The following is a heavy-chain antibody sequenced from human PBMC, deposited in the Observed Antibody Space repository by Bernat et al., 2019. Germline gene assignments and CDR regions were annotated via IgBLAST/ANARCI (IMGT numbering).Heavy chain of an antibody. CDR2: INHSGST. Sequence: QVQLQQWGAGLLKPSETLSLTCAVYGGSFSGYYWSWIRQPPGKGLEWIGKINHSGSTNDNPSLKSRVTISVDTSKNQFSLKLSSVTAADTAVYYCARGSGGGDGMYVWGQGTTVTDSS. J-gene: IGHJ6*02. CDR3: ARGSGGGDGMYV. D-gene: IGHD2-15*01. V-gene: IGHV4-34*01. CDR1: GGSFSGYY.